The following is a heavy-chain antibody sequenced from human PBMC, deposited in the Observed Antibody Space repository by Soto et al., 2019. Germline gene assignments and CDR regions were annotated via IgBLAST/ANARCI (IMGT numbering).Heavy chain of an antibody. J-gene: IGHJ4*02. CDR3: AKDIYDGFSHDRGNLLSY. D-gene: IGHD3-16*01. Sequence: EVQLVESGGGLVQPGRSLRLSCAASGFTFDGYALHWVRQVPGKGLEWVSGINWNSATIDYADSVKGRFIISRDNAKNPLYLQMTVLSPEDRALYYGAKDIYDGFSHDRGNLLSYWGRGTLVTVSS. CDR2: INWNSATI. CDR1: GFTFDGYA. V-gene: IGHV3-9*01.